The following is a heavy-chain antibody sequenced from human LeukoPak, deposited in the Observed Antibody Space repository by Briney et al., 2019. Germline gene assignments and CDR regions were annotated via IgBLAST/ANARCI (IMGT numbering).Heavy chain of an antibody. J-gene: IGHJ4*02. CDR3: ARGRITMVRGVMGQYYFDY. CDR1: GYSLSSGYY. CDR2: IYYSGST. V-gene: IGHV4-38-2*01. D-gene: IGHD3-10*01. Sequence: SETLSLTCAVSGYSLSSGYYWGWIRQPPGKGLEWIGIIYYSGSTYSNPSLTSRLTISLDTSKNQFSLKLSSVTAADTAVYYCARGRITMVRGVMGQYYFDYWGQGTLVTVSS.